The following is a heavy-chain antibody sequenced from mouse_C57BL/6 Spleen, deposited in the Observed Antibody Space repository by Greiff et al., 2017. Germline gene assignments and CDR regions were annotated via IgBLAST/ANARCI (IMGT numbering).Heavy chain of an antibody. J-gene: IGHJ4*01. CDR3: ARHEGGGIYYGSHAMDY. CDR2: FYPGSGSI. CDR1: GYTFTEYT. D-gene: IGHD2-1*01. Sequence: VQLQQSGAELVKPGASVKLSCKASGYTFTEYTIHWVKQRSGQGLEWIGWFYPGSGSIKYNEKFKDKATLTADKSSSTVYMELSRMTSEDSAVYFCARHEGGGIYYGSHAMDYWGQGTSVTVSS. V-gene: IGHV1-62-2*01.